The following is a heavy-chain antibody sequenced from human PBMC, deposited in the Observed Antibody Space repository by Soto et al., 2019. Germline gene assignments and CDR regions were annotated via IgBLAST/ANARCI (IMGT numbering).Heavy chain of an antibody. D-gene: IGHD2-15*01. CDR1: GFSFSTYD. V-gene: IGHV3-13*05. J-gene: IGHJ6*02. CDR3: ERGYSGGLTRRTYYYYARDA. CDR2: IGSADDP. Sequence: HPGGSLRLSCAASGFSFSTYDMHWVRQVSGKGLEWVSAIGSADDPYYLSSVKGRFTISRENAKNSLYLQMNSLRAGDTAGYYCERGYSGGLTRRTYYYYARDAWGLLTTAIVAS.